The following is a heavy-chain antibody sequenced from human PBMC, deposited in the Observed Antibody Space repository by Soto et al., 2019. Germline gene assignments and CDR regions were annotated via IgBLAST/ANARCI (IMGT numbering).Heavy chain of an antibody. CDR1: GITFSNYD. D-gene: IGHD3-22*01. Sequence: EVQLLESGGGLVQPGGPLRLSCAASGITFSNYDMTWVRQAPGKGLDWVSTISGSGASTYYSDSVKGRFTISRDNSKNTVYLQMNSLRVEDTAVYYCANRNYYAIIGYTYPYFDFWGQGSLVTVSS. J-gene: IGHJ4*02. CDR3: ANRNYYAIIGYTYPYFDF. V-gene: IGHV3-23*01. CDR2: ISGSGAST.